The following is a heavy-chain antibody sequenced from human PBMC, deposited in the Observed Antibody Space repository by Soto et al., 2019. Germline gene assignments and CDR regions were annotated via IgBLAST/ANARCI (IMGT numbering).Heavy chain of an antibody. CDR3: AKDGYNWNYSEICY. CDR1: GFTFSSYG. D-gene: IGHD1-20*01. J-gene: IGHJ4*02. Sequence: QVQLVESGGGVVQPGRSLRLSCAASGFTFSSYGMHWVRQAPGKGLEWVAVISYDGSNKYYADSVKGRFTISRDNSKNTLYLQMKCLRAEGTAVYYCAKDGYNWNYSEICYWGQGTLVTVSS. CDR2: ISYDGSNK. V-gene: IGHV3-30*18.